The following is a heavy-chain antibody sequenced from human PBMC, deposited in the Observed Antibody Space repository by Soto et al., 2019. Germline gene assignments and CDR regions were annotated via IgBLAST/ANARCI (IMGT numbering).Heavy chain of an antibody. CDR2: INHSGST. D-gene: IGHD6-6*01. V-gene: IGHV4-30-2*01. CDR1: GDSISSGGYS. Sequence: LSLTCTVSGDSISSGGYSWSRIRQPPGKGLEWIGEINHSGSTNYNPSLKSRVTISVDTSKNQFSLKLSSVTAADTAVYYCARGGSSSSFDYWGQGTLVTVSS. CDR3: ARGGSSSSFDY. J-gene: IGHJ4*02.